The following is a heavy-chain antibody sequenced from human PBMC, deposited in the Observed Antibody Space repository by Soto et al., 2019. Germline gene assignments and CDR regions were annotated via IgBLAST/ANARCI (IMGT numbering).Heavy chain of an antibody. J-gene: IGHJ4*02. Sequence: QVQLVESGGGLVKPGESLRLSCTASGFTFSDYYMSWFRQAPGKGLEWVSYISGSGTTAFYADSVKGRFTISRDNVKNSLSLQMNSLRAEDTALYYCARDHPITMVRGSTEFVYWGPGTLVTVSS. V-gene: IGHV3-11*01. CDR2: ISGSGTTA. D-gene: IGHD3-10*01. CDR1: GFTFSDYY. CDR3: ARDHPITMVRGSTEFVY.